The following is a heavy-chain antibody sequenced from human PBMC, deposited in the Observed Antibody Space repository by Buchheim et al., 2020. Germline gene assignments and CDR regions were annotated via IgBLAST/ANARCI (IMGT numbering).Heavy chain of an antibody. V-gene: IGHV3-48*01. J-gene: IGHJ4*02. CDR1: GFTFSSYS. Sequence: EVQLVESGGGLVQPGGSLRLSCAASGFTFSSYSMNWVRQAPGKGLEWVSYISSSSSTIYYADSVKGRFTISRDNAKNSLNLQMNSLRAEDTAVYYCAREGYSYGILLGYFDYWGQGTL. D-gene: IGHD5-18*01. CDR2: ISSSSSTI. CDR3: AREGYSYGILLGYFDY.